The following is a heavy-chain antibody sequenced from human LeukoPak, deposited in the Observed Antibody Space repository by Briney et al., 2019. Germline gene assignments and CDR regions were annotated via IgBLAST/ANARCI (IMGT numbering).Heavy chain of an antibody. CDR1: GYXXXSYY. CDR2: XNXXXGGT. CDR3: ARDMRGCSGGSCYSELDY. V-gene: IGHV1-46*01. D-gene: IGHD2-15*01. Sequence: GYXXXSYYXXXXXXXXXXXXXXMXXXNXXXGGTNYAQKFQGRVTMTRDTSTSTVYMELSSLRSEDTAVYYCARDMRGCSGGSCYSELDYWGQGTLVTVSS. J-gene: IGHJ4*02.